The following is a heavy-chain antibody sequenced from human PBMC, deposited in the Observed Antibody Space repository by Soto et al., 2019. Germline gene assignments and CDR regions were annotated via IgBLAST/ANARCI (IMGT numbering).Heavy chain of an antibody. D-gene: IGHD7-27*01. J-gene: IGHJ6*02. CDR3: AKWGNDWGYYYYGMNV. V-gene: IGHV3-33*06. CDR2: IWFDGSKR. Sequence: PGGSLRLSCAASGFSFSKFAMHWVRQAPGKGLECVAVIWFDGSKRDYADSVKGRFTVSRDNSENTLSLHMNNLRAEDTAVYYCAKWGNDWGYYYYGMNVWGQGTTVTSP. CDR1: GFSFSKFA.